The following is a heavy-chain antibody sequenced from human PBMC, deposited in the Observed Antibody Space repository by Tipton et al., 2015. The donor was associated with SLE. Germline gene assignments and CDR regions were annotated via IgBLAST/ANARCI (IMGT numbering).Heavy chain of an antibody. V-gene: IGHV4-59*01. Sequence: TLSLTCTVSGGPMSSYYWSWIRQPPGKGLEWIGYIYYSGSTNYNPSLKSRVTISVDTSKNQFSLKLSSVTAADTAVYYCARVDCGDYGGGAFDIWGQGTTVTVSS. D-gene: IGHD4-17*01. CDR1: GGPMSSYY. CDR3: ARVDCGDYGGGAFDI. J-gene: IGHJ3*02. CDR2: IYYSGST.